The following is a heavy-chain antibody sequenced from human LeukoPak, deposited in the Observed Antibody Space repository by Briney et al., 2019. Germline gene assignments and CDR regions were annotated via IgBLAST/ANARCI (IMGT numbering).Heavy chain of an antibody. CDR1: GDSFSSNSYY. J-gene: IGHJ4*02. CDR2: IQYSGST. D-gene: IGHD5-12*01. CDR3: ARGPYSGYTLRPLDY. Sequence: SETLSLTCTVSGDSFSSNSYYWAWIRQPPGKGLECIGGIQYSGSTYFNPSLKSRVTISIDTSKNQFSLKLTSVIAADTAVYYCARGPYSGYTLRPLDYWGQGTLVTVSS. V-gene: IGHV4-39*07.